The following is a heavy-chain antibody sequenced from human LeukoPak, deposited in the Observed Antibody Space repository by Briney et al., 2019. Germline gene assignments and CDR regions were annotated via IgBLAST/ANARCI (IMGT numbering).Heavy chain of an antibody. D-gene: IGHD1-26*01. Sequence: ASVTVSCRASGYTFTSYDINWVRQATGQGLEWMGWMNPNSGNTGYAQKFQGRVTMTRNTSISTAYMELSSLRSEDTAVYYCARGNRAYRETFDPWGQGTLVTVSS. CDR3: ARGNRAYRETFDP. CDR2: MNPNSGNT. CDR1: GYTFTSYD. V-gene: IGHV1-8*01. J-gene: IGHJ5*02.